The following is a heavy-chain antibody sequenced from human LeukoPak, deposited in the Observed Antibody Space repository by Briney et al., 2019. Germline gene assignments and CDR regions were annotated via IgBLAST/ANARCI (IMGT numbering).Heavy chain of an antibody. CDR1: GGSFSGYY. CDR3: ARGIGATTLLDY. D-gene: IGHD1-26*01. J-gene: IGHJ4*02. V-gene: IGHV4-34*01. Sequence: PSETLSLTCAVYGGSFSGYYWSWVRQPPGKGLEWIGEINHSGSTNYNPSLKSRVTISVDTSKNQFSLKLSSVTAADTAVYYCARGIGATTLLDYWGQGTLVTVSS. CDR2: INHSGST.